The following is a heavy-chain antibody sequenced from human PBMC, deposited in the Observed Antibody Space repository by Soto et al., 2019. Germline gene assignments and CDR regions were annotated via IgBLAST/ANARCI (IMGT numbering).Heavy chain of an antibody. Sequence: EVQLLESGGGLEQSGGSLRLSCAASGFSFSRHAMSWVRQAPGKGPQWVSSVSGNGDNTYYADSVKGRFTISRDNSMNTLYLQMDSLRAEDTAVYYCAKKGGEYYYDSSGYYSFDYWGQGTLVTVSS. J-gene: IGHJ4*02. D-gene: IGHD3-22*01. V-gene: IGHV3-23*01. CDR1: GFSFSRHA. CDR2: VSGNGDNT. CDR3: AKKGGEYYYDSSGYYSFDY.